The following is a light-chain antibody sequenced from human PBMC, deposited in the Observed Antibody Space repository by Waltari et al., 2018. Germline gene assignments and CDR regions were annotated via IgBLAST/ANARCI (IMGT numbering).Light chain of an antibody. CDR2: WAS. J-gene: IGKJ5*01. V-gene: IGKV4-1*01. CDR1: TTVLISSNNKNY. Sequence: DIVMTQSPDSLAVSAGERPTIPCRSSTTVLISSNNKNYLVWYQQKPGQPPRLLINWASTRESGVPDRFSGSGSGTDFTLTISSLEAEDAAVYYCQQFYNIPITFGQGTRLEIQ. CDR3: QQFYNIPIT.